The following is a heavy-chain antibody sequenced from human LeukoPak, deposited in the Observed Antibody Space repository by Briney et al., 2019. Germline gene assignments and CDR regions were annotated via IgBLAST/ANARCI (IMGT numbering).Heavy chain of an antibody. CDR2: IIVGSDNT. V-gene: IGHV1-58*01. CDR3: ASPYSSTWFVY. D-gene: IGHD6-13*01. CDR1: GFTFTTRSA. Sequence: GTSVKVSCQASGFTFTTRSAVQSVRQARGQRLEWIGRIIVGSDNTNYAQKFQERVTITRDMYTSTAYMELSSRRSEDTAVYYCASPYSSTWFVYWGEGTLVSVPS. J-gene: IGHJ4*02.